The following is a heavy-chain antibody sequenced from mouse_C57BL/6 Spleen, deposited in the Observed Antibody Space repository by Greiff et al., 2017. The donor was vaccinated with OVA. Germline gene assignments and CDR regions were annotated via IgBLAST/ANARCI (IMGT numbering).Heavy chain of an antibody. CDR2: INPSNGGT. CDR1: GYTFTSYW. D-gene: IGHD4-1*01. Sequence: QVQLQQPGTELVKPGASVKLSCKASGYTFTSYWMHWVKQRPGQGLEWIGNINPSNGGTNYNEKFKSKATLTVDKSSSTAYMQISSLTSEDSAVYYCARGDIWEKETWFAYWGQGTLVTVSA. J-gene: IGHJ3*01. V-gene: IGHV1-53*01. CDR3: ARGDIWEKETWFAY.